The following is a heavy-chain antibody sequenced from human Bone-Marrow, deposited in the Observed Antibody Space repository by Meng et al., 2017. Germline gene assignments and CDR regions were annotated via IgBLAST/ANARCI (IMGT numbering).Heavy chain of an antibody. D-gene: IGHD6-19*01. CDR3: ARDGPSSGWYLIDY. V-gene: IGHV1-2*06. CDR2: INPNSGGT. CDR1: GYTFTGYY. J-gene: IGHJ4*02. Sequence: QVQLVELGAEGNNPGASVKVSFKASGYTFTGYYMHWVRQAPGQGLEWMGRINPNSGGTNYAQKFQGRVTMTRDTSISTAYMELSRLRSDDTAVYYCARDGPSSGWYLIDYWGQGTLVTVSS.